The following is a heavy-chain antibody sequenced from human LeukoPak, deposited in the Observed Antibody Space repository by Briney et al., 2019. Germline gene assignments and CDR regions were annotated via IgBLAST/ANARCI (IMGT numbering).Heavy chain of an antibody. V-gene: IGHV1-2*02. CDR1: GYTFTGYH. CDR2: INPDSGGT. Sequence: EASVKVSCKASGYTFTGYHMHWVRQAPGQGLEWMGWINPDSGGTDYAQKFQGRVTMTRDTSISTAYMELSRLRSDGTAMYYCARTFYYGSGRARYMDVWGKGTTVTVSS. D-gene: IGHD3-10*01. CDR3: ARTFYYGSGRARYMDV. J-gene: IGHJ6*03.